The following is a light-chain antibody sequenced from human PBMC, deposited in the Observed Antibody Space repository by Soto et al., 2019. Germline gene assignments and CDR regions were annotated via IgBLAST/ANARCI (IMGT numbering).Light chain of an antibody. CDR2: GAS. V-gene: IGKV3-20*01. CDR1: QSVTSNY. Sequence: EIVLPQSPGTLSLSPGERSTLSCRARQSVTSNYLAWYQQKPGQAPRLLIYGASSRATGIPDRFSGSGSGTDFTLTISRLEPEDFAVYYCQQYTDSLMWTFGQGTKVDIK. CDR3: QQYTDSLMWT. J-gene: IGKJ1*01.